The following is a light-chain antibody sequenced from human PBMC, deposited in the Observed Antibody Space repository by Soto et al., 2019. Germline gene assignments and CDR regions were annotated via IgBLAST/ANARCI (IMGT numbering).Light chain of an antibody. CDR2: GAS. J-gene: IGKJ2*01. CDR3: QQYGTSPPT. Sequence: EVGLTQSPDTLSLSPGERATLSCRASQSVSSSYLAWYQQKLGQAPRLLIYGASTRVTGIPDRFSGSGSGTDVTLTVSRLEPEDFAVFYCQQYGTSPPTFGQGTKLEMK. V-gene: IGKV3-20*01. CDR1: QSVSSSY.